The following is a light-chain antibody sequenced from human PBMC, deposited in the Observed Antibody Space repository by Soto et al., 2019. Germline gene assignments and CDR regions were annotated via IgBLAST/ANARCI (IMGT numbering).Light chain of an antibody. J-gene: IGKJ4*01. CDR2: DAS. CDR3: QQYGSSPPELT. V-gene: IGKV3-20*01. Sequence: EIVLTQSPATLSLSPGERATLSCRASQSVSRYLAWYQQKPGQAPRLLIYDASNRATGIPARFSGSGSGTDFTLTISRLEPEDFAVYYCQQYGSSPPELTFGGGTKVDIK. CDR1: QSVSRY.